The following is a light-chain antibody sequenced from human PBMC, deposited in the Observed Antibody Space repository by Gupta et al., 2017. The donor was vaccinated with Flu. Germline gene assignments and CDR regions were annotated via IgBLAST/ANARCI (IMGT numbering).Light chain of an antibody. Sequence: RATLSGRASQSVSVYLAWYQHKPGQGPRLLIYDTSKRAAGIPARFSGSGSETDFTLTISSREPEDLGIDYCHRRPNCPPAATFGGGTKVDI. J-gene: IGKJ4*01. CDR1: QSVSVY. CDR3: HRRPNCPPAAT. V-gene: IGKV3-11*01. CDR2: DTS.